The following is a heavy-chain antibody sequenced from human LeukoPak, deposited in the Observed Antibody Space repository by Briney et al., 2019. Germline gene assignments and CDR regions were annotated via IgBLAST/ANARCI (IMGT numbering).Heavy chain of an antibody. CDR3: AKDNVRAYYDILTGYPFDY. J-gene: IGHJ4*02. CDR1: GFTFSSYW. D-gene: IGHD3-9*01. Sequence: GGSLRLSCAASGFTFSSYWMHWVRQAPGKGLVWASRINTDGSITSYADSVKGRFTISRDNAKNTLYLQMNSLRAEDSALYYCAKDNVRAYYDILTGYPFDYWGQGTLVTVSS. V-gene: IGHV3-74*01. CDR2: INTDGSIT.